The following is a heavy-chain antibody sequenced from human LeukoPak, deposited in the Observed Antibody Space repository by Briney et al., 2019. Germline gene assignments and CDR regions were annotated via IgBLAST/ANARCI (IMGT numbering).Heavy chain of an antibody. J-gene: IGHJ2*01. CDR1: GFTFSSYA. D-gene: IGHD3-10*01. Sequence: GGSLRLSCAASGFTFSSYAMHWVRQAPGKGLEWVAVISYDGSNKYYADSVKGRFTISRDNSKNTLYLQMNSLRAEDTAVYYCARDPTMLRGVKYWYFDLWGRGTLVTVSS. CDR2: ISYDGSNK. CDR3: ARDPTMLRGVKYWYFDL. V-gene: IGHV3-30-3*01.